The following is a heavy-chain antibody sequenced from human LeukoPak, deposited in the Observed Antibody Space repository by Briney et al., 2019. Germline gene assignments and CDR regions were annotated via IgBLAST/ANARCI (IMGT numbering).Heavy chain of an antibody. CDR1: GFTFSGYW. CDR3: ARVSVVSYYFDY. V-gene: IGHV3-7*01. Sequence: PGGSLRLSCAASGFTFSGYWMTWVRQAPGKGLEWVANIKLDGSEKYYVDSVKGRFTISRDDARKSLYLQMNSLRAEDTAVYYCARVSVVSYYFDYWGQGSLVTVSS. J-gene: IGHJ4*02. CDR2: IKLDGSEK. D-gene: IGHD2-8*02.